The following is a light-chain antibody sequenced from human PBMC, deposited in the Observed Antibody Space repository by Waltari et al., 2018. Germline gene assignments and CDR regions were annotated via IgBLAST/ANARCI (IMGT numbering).Light chain of an antibody. V-gene: IGKV3-11*01. CDR3: QQRDSWWT. CDR2: DAS. J-gene: IGKJ1*01. Sequence: EIVLTQSPATLSLSPGERATLSCRASQSISSYLAWYQQKPGQAPRLLIYDASNRATRIPARFSGGGSGTDFTLTISSLEPEDFAVYYCQQRDSWWTFGQGTKVEIK. CDR1: QSISSY.